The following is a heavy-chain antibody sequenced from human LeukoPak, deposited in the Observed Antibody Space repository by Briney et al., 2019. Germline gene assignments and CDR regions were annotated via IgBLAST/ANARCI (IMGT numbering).Heavy chain of an antibody. J-gene: IGHJ4*02. CDR2: IYYSGST. V-gene: IGHV4-39*07. Sequence: PSETLSLTCTVSGGSISSSSYYWGWIRQPPGKGLEWIGSIYYSGSTYYNPSLKSRVTISVDTSKNQFSLKLSSVTAADTAVYYCARDQRGSYFDYWGQGTLVTVSS. CDR3: ARDQRGSYFDY. CDR1: GGSISSSSYY. D-gene: IGHD1-26*01.